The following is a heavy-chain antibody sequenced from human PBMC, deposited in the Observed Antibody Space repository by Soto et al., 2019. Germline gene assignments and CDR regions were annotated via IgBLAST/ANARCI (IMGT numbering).Heavy chain of an antibody. CDR3: ARKYMRWFQP. CDR1: VASISDYY. Sequence: PSETVSLTCSFSVASISDYYWTWIRHPPGKGLEWVGYVYHSGTASYNPSLKSRVAMSVDTSKKQISLKLSSVTAADTAIYYCARKYMRWFQPWGQGSLFIVSS. J-gene: IGHJ5*02. V-gene: IGHV4-59*01. CDR2: VYHSGTA. D-gene: IGHD2-15*01.